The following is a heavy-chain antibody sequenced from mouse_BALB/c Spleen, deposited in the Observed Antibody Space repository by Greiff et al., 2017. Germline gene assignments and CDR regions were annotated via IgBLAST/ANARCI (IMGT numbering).Heavy chain of an antibody. Sequence: VQLQQSGAELVKPGASVKLSCTASGFNIKDTYMHWVKQRPEQGLEWIGRIDPANGNTTYDPKFQGKATITADTSSNTAYLQLSSLTSEDTAVYYCARSSDGYYGYFDVWGAGTTVTVSS. D-gene: IGHD2-3*01. CDR1: GFNIKDTY. CDR2: IDPANGNT. CDR3: ARSSDGYYGYFDV. J-gene: IGHJ1*01. V-gene: IGHV14-3*02.